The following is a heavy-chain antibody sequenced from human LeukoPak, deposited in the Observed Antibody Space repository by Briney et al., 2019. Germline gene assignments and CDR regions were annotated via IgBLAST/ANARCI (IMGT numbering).Heavy chain of an antibody. D-gene: IGHD3-22*01. V-gene: IGHV3-21*01. CDR3: AGTLYYEGLLDY. J-gene: IGHJ4*02. CDR2: VSNRARFF. CDR1: GFTFSSHI. Sequence: GGSLRLSCTASGFTFSSHIMNCVRQAPGERLEGVSFVSNRARFFHYAGSVRGRFTMSIAKAKSSLYLPMASLRADNTAVYCCAGTLYYEGLLDYWGQGSLVSDSS.